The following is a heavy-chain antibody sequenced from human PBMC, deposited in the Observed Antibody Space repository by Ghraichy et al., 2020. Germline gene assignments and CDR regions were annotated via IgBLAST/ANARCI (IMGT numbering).Heavy chain of an antibody. D-gene: IGHD3-3*01. J-gene: IGHJ4*02. CDR3: AKVDDFWSGPPGGGY. Sequence: GESLNISCAASGFTFSSYAMSWVRQAPGKGLEWVSAISGSGGSTYYADSVKGRFTISRDNSKNTLYLQMNSLRAEDTAVYYCAKVDDFWSGPPGGGYWGQGTLVTVSS. V-gene: IGHV3-23*01. CDR1: GFTFSSYA. CDR2: ISGSGGST.